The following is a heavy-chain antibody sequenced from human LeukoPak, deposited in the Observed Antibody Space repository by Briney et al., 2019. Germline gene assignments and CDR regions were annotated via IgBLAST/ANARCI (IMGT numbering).Heavy chain of an antibody. Sequence: GGSLRLSCAVSGFTFSSHYMHWVRQAPGKGLVWVARINSDWRATYADSVKGRFTISRDNAKNMLYLQMNSLRAEDTAVYYCARDVADSSGYKQFDFWGQGTLVTVSS. J-gene: IGHJ4*02. V-gene: IGHV3-74*01. CDR1: GFTFSSHY. CDR2: INSDWRA. CDR3: ARDVADSSGYKQFDF. D-gene: IGHD3-22*01.